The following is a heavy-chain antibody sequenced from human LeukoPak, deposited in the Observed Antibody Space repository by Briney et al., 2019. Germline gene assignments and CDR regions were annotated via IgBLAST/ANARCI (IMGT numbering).Heavy chain of an antibody. CDR3: VRGQGVQWNY. CDR1: GFTFSNYW. CDR2: MKQDGGEK. V-gene: IGHV3-7*03. D-gene: IGHD1-26*01. J-gene: IGHJ4*02. Sequence: GGSLRLSCAASGFTFSNYWMSWVRQAPGKGLEWVANMKQDGGEKHYVDSVKGRFTISRDNAKNSLYLQMNSLRADDTAVYYCVRGQGVQWNYWGQGTQVTVSS.